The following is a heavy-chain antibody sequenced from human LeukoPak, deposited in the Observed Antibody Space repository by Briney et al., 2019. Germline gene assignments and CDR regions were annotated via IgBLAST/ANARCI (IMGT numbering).Heavy chain of an antibody. Sequence: GESLKIPCKGSGYSFTSYWIGWVRQMPGKGLEWMGIIYPCDSDTRYSPSFQGQVTISADKSISTAYLQWSSLKASDTAMYYCARHLAREDSSGWYPNQPFDYWGQGTLVTVSS. V-gene: IGHV5-51*01. J-gene: IGHJ4*02. CDR3: ARHLAREDSSGWYPNQPFDY. CDR2: IYPCDSDT. D-gene: IGHD6-19*01. CDR1: GYSFTSYW.